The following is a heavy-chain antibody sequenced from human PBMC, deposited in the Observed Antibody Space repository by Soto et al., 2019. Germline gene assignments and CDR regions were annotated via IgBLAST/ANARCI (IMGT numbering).Heavy chain of an antibody. CDR1: GFAFNSHS. V-gene: IGHV3-21*01. D-gene: IGHD3-16*02. J-gene: IGHJ6*02. Sequence: PGGSLRLSCAASGFAFNSHSMTWVRQAPGKGLEWVSSISISSGYIYYADSVRGRFTISRDNSKNSLSLEMNSLRVDDTAVYFCARAPLLSSRRVNSLYYYGMDVWGPGTTGTVSS. CDR3: ARAPLLSSRRVNSLYYYGMDV. CDR2: ISISSGYI.